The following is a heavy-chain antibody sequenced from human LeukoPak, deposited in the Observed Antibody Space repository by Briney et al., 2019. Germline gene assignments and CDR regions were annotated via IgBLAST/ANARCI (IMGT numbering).Heavy chain of an antibody. CDR3: ARSGAWYYFDY. V-gene: IGHV3-23*01. D-gene: IGHD2-8*02. J-gene: IGHJ4*02. CDR1: GYTFTSYD. CDR2: ISGSGGST. Sequence: SCKASGYTFTSYDINWVRQATGQGLEWVSAISGSGGSTYYADSVKGRFTISRDNSKNTLYLQMNSLRAEGTAVYYCARSGAWYYFDYWGQGTLVTVSS.